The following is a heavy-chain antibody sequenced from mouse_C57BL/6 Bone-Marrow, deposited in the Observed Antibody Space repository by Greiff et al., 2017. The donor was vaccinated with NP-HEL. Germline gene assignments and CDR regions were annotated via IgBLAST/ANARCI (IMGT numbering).Heavy chain of an antibody. CDR2: IHPNSGST. CDR3: ARSPATVASHY. D-gene: IGHD1-1*01. J-gene: IGHJ2*01. CDR1: GYTFTSYW. Sequence: QVQLQQPGAELVKPGASVKLSCKASGYTFTSYWMHWVKQRPGQGLEWIGMIHPNSGSTNYNEKFKSKATLTVDKSSSTAYMQLSSLTSEDSAVYYCARSPATVASHYWGQGTTLIVSS. V-gene: IGHV1-64*01.